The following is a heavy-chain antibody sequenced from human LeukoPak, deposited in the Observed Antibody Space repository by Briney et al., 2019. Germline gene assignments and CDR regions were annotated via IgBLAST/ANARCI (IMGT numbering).Heavy chain of an antibody. D-gene: IGHD2-2*01. CDR1: GFTVSSNY. J-gene: IGHJ4*02. CDR2: IYSGGSE. Sequence: PGGSLRLSCVASGFTVSSNYMSWVRQAPGKGLEWVSVIYSGGSEYHADSVKGRFTISRDNSKNALYLQMNSLRVEDTAVYYCARDKVAAAHLDYWGQGTLVTVSS. CDR3: ARDKVAAAHLDY. V-gene: IGHV3-66*01.